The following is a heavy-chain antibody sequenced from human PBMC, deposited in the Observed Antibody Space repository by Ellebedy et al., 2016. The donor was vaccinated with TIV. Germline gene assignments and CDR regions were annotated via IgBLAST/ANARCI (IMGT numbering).Heavy chain of an antibody. CDR1: GFTFSRYW. V-gene: IGHV3-7*01. D-gene: IGHD2-2*01. J-gene: IGHJ6*02. CDR3: ARFVVVPAAMGYYGMDV. Sequence: LSLTXXASGFTFSRYWMSWVRQAPGKGLEWVANIKQDGSEKYYVDSVKGRFTISRDNAKNSLYLQMNSLRAEDTAVYYCARFVVVPAAMGYYGMDVWGQGTTVTVSS. CDR2: IKQDGSEK.